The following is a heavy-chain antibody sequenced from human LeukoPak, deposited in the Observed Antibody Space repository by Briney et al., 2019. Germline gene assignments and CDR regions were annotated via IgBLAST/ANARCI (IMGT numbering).Heavy chain of an antibody. J-gene: IGHJ4*02. CDR2: ITPYNGNT. CDR3: ARKFLGSRGYCFDY. CDR1: GYTFTNYD. D-gene: IGHD3-10*01. V-gene: IGHV1-18*01. Sequence: ASVKVSCRASGYTFTNYDITWIRQAPGQGLEWMGYITPYNGNTKYAQKLQGRVTMTTDTSTSTVYMELRSLRSEDTAVYYCARKFLGSRGYCFDYWGQGTLVTVSS.